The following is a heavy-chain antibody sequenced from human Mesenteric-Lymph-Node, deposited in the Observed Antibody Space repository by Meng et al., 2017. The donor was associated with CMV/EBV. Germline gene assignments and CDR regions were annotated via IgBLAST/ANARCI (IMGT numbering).Heavy chain of an antibody. CDR3: ARDLGQGY. V-gene: IGHV3-11*06. CDR1: GCNCSDYY. Sequence: SLRLSGAVSGCNCSDYYMTWISQAPGKGREWISDSSGSTTYINYADSVKGRFTNSRDNAKNSLELEMNSLRAEDTAVYDCARDLGQGYWGQGTLVTVSS. CDR2: SSGSTTYI. J-gene: IGHJ4*02.